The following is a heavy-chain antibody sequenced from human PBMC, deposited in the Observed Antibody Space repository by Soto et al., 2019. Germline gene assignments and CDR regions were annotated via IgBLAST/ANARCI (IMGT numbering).Heavy chain of an antibody. Sequence: PSETLSLTCTVSGGSISSSSYYWGWIRQPTGKGLEWIGSIYYSGSTYYNPSLKSRVTISVDTSKNQFSLKLSSVTAADTAVYYCARHSSMGTRRWSYGMDVWGQGTTVTVSS. CDR1: GGSISSSSYY. CDR2: IYYSGST. J-gene: IGHJ6*02. D-gene: IGHD5-18*01. CDR3: ARHSSMGTRRWSYGMDV. V-gene: IGHV4-39*01.